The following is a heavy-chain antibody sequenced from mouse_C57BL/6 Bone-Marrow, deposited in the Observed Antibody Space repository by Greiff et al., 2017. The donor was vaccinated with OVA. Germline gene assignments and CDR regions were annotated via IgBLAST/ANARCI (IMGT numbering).Heavy chain of an antibody. CDR3: ARMDYGSSYDAMDY. J-gene: IGHJ4*01. CDR1: GFTFSDYG. Sequence: DVHLVESGGGLVKPGGSLKLSCAASGFTFSDYGMHWVRQAPEKGLEWVAYISSGSSTIYYADTVKGRFTISRDNAKNTLFLQMTSLRSEDTAMYYCARMDYGSSYDAMDYWGQGTSVTVSS. V-gene: IGHV5-17*01. CDR2: ISSGSSTI. D-gene: IGHD1-1*01.